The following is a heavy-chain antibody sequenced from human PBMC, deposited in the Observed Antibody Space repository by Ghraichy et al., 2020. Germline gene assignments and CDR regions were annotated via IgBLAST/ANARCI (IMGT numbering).Heavy chain of an antibody. CDR1: GGSISSSSYY. V-gene: IGHV4-39*01. D-gene: IGHD3-10*01. CDR2: IYYSGST. CDR3: ARRFRGFDY. J-gene: IGHJ4*02. Sequence: SETLSLTCTVSGGSISSSSYYWGWIRQPPGKGLEWIGSIYYSGSTYYNPSLKSRVTISVDTSKNQFSLKLSSVTAADTAVYYCARRFRGFDYWGQGTLVTVSS.